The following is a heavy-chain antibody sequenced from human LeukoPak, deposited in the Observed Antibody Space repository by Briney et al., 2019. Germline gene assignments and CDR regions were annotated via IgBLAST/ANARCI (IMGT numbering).Heavy chain of an antibody. Sequence: GGSLRLSCAASGFTVSSNYMSWVRQAPGKGLEWVSVIYSGGSTYYADSVKGQFTISGDNSKNTLYLQMNSLRAEDTAVYYCARGYDFRSGSDYWGQGTLVTVSS. CDR3: ARGYDFRSGSDY. J-gene: IGHJ4*02. CDR2: IYSGGST. D-gene: IGHD3-3*01. CDR1: GFTVSSNY. V-gene: IGHV3-53*01.